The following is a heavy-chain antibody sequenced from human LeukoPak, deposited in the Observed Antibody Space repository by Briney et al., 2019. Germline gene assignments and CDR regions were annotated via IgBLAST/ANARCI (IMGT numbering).Heavy chain of an antibody. CDR1: GFTFSNNG. V-gene: IGHV3-23*01. D-gene: IGHD2-8*01. J-gene: IGHJ5*02. CDR3: AKGLNWFDP. CDR2: LSGSGSSV. Sequence: GGSLRLSCVVSGFTFSNNGMSWVRQAPGKGLEWVSGLSGSGSSVYYADSGRGRLTISRDNSRNTLYLQLDSLRADDTAVYYCAKGLNWFDPWGQGTLVTVSS.